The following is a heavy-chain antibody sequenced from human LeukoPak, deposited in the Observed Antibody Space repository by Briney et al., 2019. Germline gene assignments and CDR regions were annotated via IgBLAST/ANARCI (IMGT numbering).Heavy chain of an antibody. D-gene: IGHD6-13*01. CDR3: AREERQQLVRGLPFCDY. CDR1: GFTFSSYA. J-gene: IGHJ4*02. CDR2: ISYDGSNK. Sequence: QPGRSLRLSCAASGFTFSSYAMHWVRQAPGKGLEWVAVISYDGSNKYYADSVEGRFTISRDNSKNTLYLQMNSLRAEDTAVYYCAREERQQLVRGLPFCDYWGQGTLVTVSS. V-gene: IGHV3-30-3*01.